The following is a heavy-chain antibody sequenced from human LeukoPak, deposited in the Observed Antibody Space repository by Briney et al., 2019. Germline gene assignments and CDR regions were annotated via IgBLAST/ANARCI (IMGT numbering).Heavy chain of an antibody. Sequence: ASVKVSCKASGYTFTSYDINWVRQATGQGLEWMGWMNPNSANTGYAQKFQGRVTMTRNTSISTAYMELSSLRSEDTAVYYCTTDTRFGEFWWGQGTLVTVSS. J-gene: IGHJ4*02. CDR1: GYTFTSYD. V-gene: IGHV1-8*01. CDR3: TTDTRFGEFW. D-gene: IGHD3-10*01. CDR2: MNPNSANT.